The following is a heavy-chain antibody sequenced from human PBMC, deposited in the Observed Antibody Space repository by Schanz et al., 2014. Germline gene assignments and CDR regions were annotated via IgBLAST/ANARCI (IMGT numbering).Heavy chain of an antibody. Sequence: QVQLVQSGGEVKTPGASVKVSCKASGYTFTRSGISWVRQAPGQGLEWMGWIGGSDGNTNFAQKFQGRVTMTTDTSTSTVYMELRSLTSDDSAVYYCARDRDDAYDIWGQGTTVTVSS. CDR3: ARDRDDAYDI. J-gene: IGHJ3*02. CDR2: IGGSDGNT. V-gene: IGHV1-18*01. CDR1: GYTFTRSG.